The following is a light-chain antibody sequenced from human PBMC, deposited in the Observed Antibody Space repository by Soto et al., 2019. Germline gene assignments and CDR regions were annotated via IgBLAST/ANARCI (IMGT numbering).Light chain of an antibody. J-gene: IGKJ1*01. Sequence: EMVLAQSPGTLSLSPGERATLSCRASQSVSSSYLAWYQHKPGQAPRLLIYGASSRATGIPDRFSGSGSGTDFPLTISRLEPEDFAVYYCQQYGSSPPWTFGQGTKVEIK. CDR1: QSVSSSY. V-gene: IGKV3-20*01. CDR3: QQYGSSPPWT. CDR2: GAS.